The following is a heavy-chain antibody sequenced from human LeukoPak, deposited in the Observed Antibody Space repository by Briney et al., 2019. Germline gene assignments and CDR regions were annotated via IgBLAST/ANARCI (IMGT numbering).Heavy chain of an antibody. CDR1: GFTFSSYG. J-gene: IGHJ4*02. V-gene: IGHV3-33*01. D-gene: IGHD2-15*01. CDR2: IWYDGSNK. CDR3: ARDSDIVVVVAALDY. Sequence: GRSLRLSCAASGFTFSSYGMHWVRQAPGKGLEWVAVIWYDGSNKYYADSVKGRFTISRDNSKNTLYLQMNSPRAEDTAVYYCARDSDIVVVVAALDYWGQGTLVTVSS.